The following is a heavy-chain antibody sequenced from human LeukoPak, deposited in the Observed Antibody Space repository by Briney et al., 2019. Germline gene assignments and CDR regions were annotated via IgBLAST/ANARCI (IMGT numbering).Heavy chain of an antibody. J-gene: IGHJ4*02. D-gene: IGHD3-10*01. CDR3: AKGARGYFDY. CDR2: ISGSGGST. V-gene: IGHV3-23*01. Sequence: PGRSLRLSCAASGFTFSSYGMSWVRQAPGKGLEWVSAISGSGGSTYYADSVKGRFTISRDNSKNTLYLQMNSLRVEDTAVYYCAKGARGYFDYWGQGTLVTVSA. CDR1: GFTFSSYG.